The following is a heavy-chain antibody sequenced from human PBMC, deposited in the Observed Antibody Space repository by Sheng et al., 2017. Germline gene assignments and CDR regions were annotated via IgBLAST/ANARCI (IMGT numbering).Heavy chain of an antibody. J-gene: IGHJ4*02. Sequence: EVQLVESGGGLVKPGGSLRLSCAASGFTFSSYSMNWVRQAPGKGLEWVSYISSSSSYIFYADSVKGRFTISRDNGKNPLYLQMNSLRAEDTAVYYCASVPYSSSSYYFDYWGQGTLVTVSS. V-gene: IGHV3-21*01. D-gene: IGHD6-13*01. CDR2: ISSSSSYI. CDR1: GFTFSSYS. CDR3: ASVPYSSSSYYFDY.